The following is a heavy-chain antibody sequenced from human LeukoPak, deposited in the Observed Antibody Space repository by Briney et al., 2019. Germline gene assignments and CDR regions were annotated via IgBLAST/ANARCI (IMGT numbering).Heavy chain of an antibody. CDR1: GGSVTSTSHS. J-gene: IGHJ5*02. CDR2: VHYSGST. D-gene: IGHD3-10*01. Sequence: SETLSLTCAVSGGSVTSTSHSWDWIRQSPGEGLKWIGSVHYSGSTYNNPSLKSRVTISVDTSKNQFSLKLSSVTAADTAVYYCAREGLSMVRGIIPKEAWGWFDPWGQGTLVTVSS. CDR3: AREGLSMVRGIIPKEAWGWFDP. V-gene: IGHV4-39*07.